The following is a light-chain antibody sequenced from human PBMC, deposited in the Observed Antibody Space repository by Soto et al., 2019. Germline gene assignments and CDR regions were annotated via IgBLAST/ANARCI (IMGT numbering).Light chain of an antibody. CDR2: EVT. J-gene: IGLJ1*01. Sequence: QSVLTQPASVSGSPGQSITISYTGTSSDVGGYNYVSWYQQHPGKAPKFMIYEVTNRPSGVSNRFSGSKSGNTASLTISGLQAEDEADYYCASYTSSGTRVFGTGTKLTVL. V-gene: IGLV2-14*01. CDR3: ASYTSSGTRV. CDR1: SSDVGGYNY.